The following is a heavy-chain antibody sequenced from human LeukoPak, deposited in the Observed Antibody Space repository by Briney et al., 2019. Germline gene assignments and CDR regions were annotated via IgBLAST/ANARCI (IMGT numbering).Heavy chain of an antibody. CDR3: AREPLYYDFWSGYSLYYGMDV. Sequence: PGGSLRLSCAASGFTFSSYWMSWVRQAPGKGLEWVANIKQDGSEKYYVDSVKGRFTISRDNAKNSLYLQMNSLRAEDTAVYYCAREPLYYDFWSGYSLYYGMDVWGQGTTVTVSS. V-gene: IGHV3-7*03. D-gene: IGHD3-3*01. CDR1: GFTFSSYW. J-gene: IGHJ6*02. CDR2: IKQDGSEK.